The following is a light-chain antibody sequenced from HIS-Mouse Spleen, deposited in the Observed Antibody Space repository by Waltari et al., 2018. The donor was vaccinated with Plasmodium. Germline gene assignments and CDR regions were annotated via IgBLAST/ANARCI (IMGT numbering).Light chain of an antibody. CDR2: GAS. CDR3: QQYNNWSFT. J-gene: IGKJ3*01. CDR1: HSVSSN. V-gene: IGKV3-15*01. Sequence: EIVMTQSPATLSVSPGERATLSCRASHSVSSNLAWYQQKPGQAPRLLIYGASTRATGIPARFSGSGSGKEFTLTISSLQSEDFAVYYCQQYNNWSFTFGPGTKVDIK.